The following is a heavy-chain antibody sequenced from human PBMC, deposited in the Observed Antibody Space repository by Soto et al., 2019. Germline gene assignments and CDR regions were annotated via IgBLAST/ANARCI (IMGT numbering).Heavy chain of an antibody. CDR2: ISPNSGAT. V-gene: IGHV1-18*01. D-gene: IGHD3-16*01. CDR3: VGERGTRRGPQNFFHY. CDR1: GYTFTSYG. J-gene: IGHJ4*02. Sequence: ASVKVSCKASGYTFTSYGIIWVRQAPGQGLEWMGYISPNSGATTYAQNLQGRLTLTTDTSTSTAYMELRSLSSDDTAIYYCVGERGTRRGPQNFFHYWGRGALVPVSS.